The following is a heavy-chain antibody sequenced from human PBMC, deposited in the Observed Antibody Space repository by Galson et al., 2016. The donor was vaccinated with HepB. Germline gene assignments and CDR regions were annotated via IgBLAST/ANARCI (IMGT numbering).Heavy chain of an antibody. CDR2: IYHSGTIK. D-gene: IGHD1-26*01. CDR3: AKLRFSGNYPRALDI. J-gene: IGHJ3*02. V-gene: IGHV3-33*07. Sequence: SLRLSCATSGFTFNKYGMNWVRQAPGKGLEWVALIYHSGTIKHYADSVKGRFTISRDNSKNTLYLQMNSLRADDTALYYCAKLRFSGNYPRALDIWGRGTMLTVSS. CDR1: GFTFNKYG.